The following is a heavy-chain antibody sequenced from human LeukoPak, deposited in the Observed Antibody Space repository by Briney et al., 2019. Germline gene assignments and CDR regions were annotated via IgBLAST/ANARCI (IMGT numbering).Heavy chain of an antibody. J-gene: IGHJ6*03. CDR2: ISRSGSTI. V-gene: IGHV3-48*03. Sequence: GGSLRLSCAASGFTLSSSEMNWVRQAPGKGLEWVSYISRSGSTIFYADSVKGRFTISRDNAKNSLYLQINSLGPEDTAVYFCARDPYSGNYGSYYYYYMDVWGKGTTVTVSS. D-gene: IGHD3-22*01. CDR3: ARDPYSGNYGSYYYYYMDV. CDR1: GFTLSSSE.